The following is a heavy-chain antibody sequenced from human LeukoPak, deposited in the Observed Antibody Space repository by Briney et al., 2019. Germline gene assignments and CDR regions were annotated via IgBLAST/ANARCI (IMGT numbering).Heavy chain of an antibody. CDR1: GFTFSSYS. J-gene: IGHJ4*02. V-gene: IGHV3-21*01. CDR2: ISSSSSYI. Sequence: PGGSLRLSCAASGFTFSSYSMNWVRQAPGKGLEWVSSISSSSSYIYYADSVKGRFTISRDNAKNSLYLQMNSLRPDDTAVYYCATTLGSGWKFDYWGQGTLVTVSS. D-gene: IGHD6-19*01. CDR3: ATTLGSGWKFDY.